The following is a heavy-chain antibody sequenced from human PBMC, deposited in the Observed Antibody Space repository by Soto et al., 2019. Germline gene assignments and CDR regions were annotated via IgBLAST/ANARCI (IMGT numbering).Heavy chain of an antibody. CDR3: ARDPPYDSSGYYYYGMDV. D-gene: IGHD3-22*01. J-gene: IGHJ6*02. V-gene: IGHV1-69*13. Sequence: GASVKVSCKASGGTFSSYAISWVRQAPGQGLEWMGGIIPIFGTANYAQKFQGRVTITADESTSTTYMELSSLRSEDTAVYYCARDPPYDSSGYYYYGMDVWGQGTTVTVSS. CDR1: GGTFSSYA. CDR2: IIPIFGTA.